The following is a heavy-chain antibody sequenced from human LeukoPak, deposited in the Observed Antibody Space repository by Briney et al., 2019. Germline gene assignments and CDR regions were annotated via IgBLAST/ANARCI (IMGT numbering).Heavy chain of an antibody. CDR3: AKDKASYCGGDCYSNYYYYMDV. CDR2: ISGSGGST. J-gene: IGHJ6*03. V-gene: IGHV3-23*01. D-gene: IGHD2-21*02. CDR1: GFTLSSYL. Sequence: GGSLRPSCAASGFTLSSYLMSWVRQAPGKGLEWVSAISGSGGSTYYADSVKGRFTISRDNSKNTLYLQMNSLRAEDTAVYYCAKDKASYCGGDCYSNYYYYMDVWGKGTTVTVSS.